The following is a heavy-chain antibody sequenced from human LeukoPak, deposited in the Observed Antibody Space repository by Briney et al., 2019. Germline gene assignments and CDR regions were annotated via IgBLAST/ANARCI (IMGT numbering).Heavy chain of an antibody. CDR1: GYSISSGYY. CDR3: ARDRASIAASRGFDP. J-gene: IGHJ5*02. Sequence: PSETLSLTCTVSGYSISSGYYWGWIRQPPGKGLEWIGSIYHSGSTNYNPSLKSRVTISVDTSKNQFSLKLSSVTAADTAVYYCARDRASIAASRGFDPWGQGTLVTVSS. CDR2: IYHSGST. V-gene: IGHV4-38-2*02. D-gene: IGHD6-6*01.